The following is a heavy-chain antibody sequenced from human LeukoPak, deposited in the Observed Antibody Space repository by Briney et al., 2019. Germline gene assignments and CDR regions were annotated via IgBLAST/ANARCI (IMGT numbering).Heavy chain of an antibody. CDR2: IIPIFGTA. V-gene: IGHV1-69*05. J-gene: IGHJ4*02. CDR3: ARGAGYYGSGSFFDY. Sequence: SVKVSCKASGGTFSSYAISWVRQAPGQGLEWMGRIIPIFGTANYAQKFQGRVTITTDGSTSTAYMELSSLRSEDTAVYYCARGAGYYGSGSFFDYWGQGTLVTVSS. CDR1: GGTFSSYA. D-gene: IGHD3-10*01.